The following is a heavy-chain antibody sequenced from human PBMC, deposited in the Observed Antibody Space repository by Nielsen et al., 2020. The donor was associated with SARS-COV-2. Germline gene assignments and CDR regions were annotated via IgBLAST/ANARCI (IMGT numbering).Heavy chain of an antibody. CDR3: ARIVTYYYDSSGSYYFDY. D-gene: IGHD3-22*01. CDR1: GGSISSYY. J-gene: IGHJ4*02. Sequence: GSLRLSCTVSGGSISSYYWSWIRQPPGKGLEWIGYIYYSGSTNYNPSLKSRVTISVDTSKNQFSLKLSSVTAADTAVYYCARIVTYYYDSSGSYYFDYWGQGTLVTVSS. CDR2: IYYSGST. V-gene: IGHV4-59*01.